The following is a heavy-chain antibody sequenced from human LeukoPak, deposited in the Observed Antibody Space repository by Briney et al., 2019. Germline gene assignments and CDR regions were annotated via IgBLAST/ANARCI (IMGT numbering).Heavy chain of an antibody. CDR3: ARGEIFDY. Sequence: QPGGSLRLSCAASGFTFSSYAMHWVRQAPGKGLEYVSGISSNGGSTYYANSVKGRFTISRDNSKNTLYLQMGSLRAEDMAVYYCARGEIFDYWGQGTLVTVSS. CDR2: ISSNGGST. CDR1: GFTFSSYA. D-gene: IGHD1-26*01. J-gene: IGHJ4*02. V-gene: IGHV3-64*01.